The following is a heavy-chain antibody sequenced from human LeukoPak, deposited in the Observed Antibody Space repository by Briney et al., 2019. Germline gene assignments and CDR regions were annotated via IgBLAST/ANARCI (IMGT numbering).Heavy chain of an antibody. Sequence: ASVKVSCKVSGYTLTELSMHWVRQAPGKGLEWMGGFDPEDGETIYAQKFQGRVTMTEDTSTDTAYMELSSLRSEDTAVYYCATRPRDYDILTGYYSRVEFYYWGQGTLVTVSS. CDR2: FDPEDGET. D-gene: IGHD3-9*01. J-gene: IGHJ4*02. V-gene: IGHV1-24*01. CDR3: ATRPRDYDILTGYYSRVEFYY. CDR1: GYTLTELS.